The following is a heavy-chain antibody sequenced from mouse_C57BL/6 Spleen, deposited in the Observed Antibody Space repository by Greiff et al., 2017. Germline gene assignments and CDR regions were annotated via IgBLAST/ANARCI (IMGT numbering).Heavy chain of an antibody. Sequence: EVQLQQSGPELVKPGASVKIPCKASGYTFTDYNMDWVKQSHGKSLEWIGDINPNNGGTIYNQKFKGKATLTVDKSSSTAYMELRSLTSEDTAVYYWARGGGTTVVATNGYFEVWGTGTTVTVSS. D-gene: IGHD1-1*01. J-gene: IGHJ1*03. CDR3: ARGGGTTVVATNGYFEV. CDR1: GYTFTDYN. V-gene: IGHV1-18*01. CDR2: INPNNGGT.